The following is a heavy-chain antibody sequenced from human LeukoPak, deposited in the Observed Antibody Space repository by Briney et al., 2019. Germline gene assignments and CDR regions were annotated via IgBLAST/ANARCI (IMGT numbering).Heavy chain of an antibody. CDR1: GFTVSSNY. Sequence: TGGSLRLSCAASGFTVSSNYMSWVRQAPGKGLEWVSVIYSGGSTYYADSVKGRFTISRDNSKNTLYLQMNSLRAEDTAVYYCASQRRINIITFDIWGQGTMVTVSS. CDR2: IYSGGST. J-gene: IGHJ3*02. CDR3: ASQRRINIITFDI. D-gene: IGHD2-21*01. V-gene: IGHV3-53*05.